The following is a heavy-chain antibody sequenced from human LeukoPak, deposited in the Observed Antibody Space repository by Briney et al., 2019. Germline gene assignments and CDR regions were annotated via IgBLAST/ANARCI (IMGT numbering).Heavy chain of an antibody. CDR3: ARYIRSSGYYLDY. V-gene: IGHV4-4*02. CDR1: GDSISSSTW. D-gene: IGHD3-22*01. Sequence: PSETLSLTCAVSGDSISSSTWWSWVRQPPGKVLECFAEIYHSGNTNYNHPLKSRVTISVDTSKNQFYLQLSTVTAADTAVYYCARYIRSSGYYLDYWGQGTLVNVSS. CDR2: IYHSGNT. J-gene: IGHJ4*02.